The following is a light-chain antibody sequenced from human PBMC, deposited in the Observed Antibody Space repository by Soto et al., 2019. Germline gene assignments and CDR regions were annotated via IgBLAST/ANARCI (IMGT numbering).Light chain of an antibody. CDR2: DVS. V-gene: IGLV2-14*03. J-gene: IGLJ3*02. Sequence: QSVLTQPASVSGSPGQSITISCTGTSGDLGGYAYVSWYQHHPGDAPKLIIYDVSHRPSGISDRFSGSKSANAASLTISGLQAEDEGDYYCSSYTSSSTWVFGGGTKLTVL. CDR1: SGDLGGYAY. CDR3: SSYTSSSTWV.